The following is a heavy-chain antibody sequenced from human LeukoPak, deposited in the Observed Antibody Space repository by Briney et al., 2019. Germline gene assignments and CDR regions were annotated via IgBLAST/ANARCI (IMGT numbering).Heavy chain of an antibody. CDR2: ISSSSSYI. Sequence: GGSLRLSCAASGFTFSNYDMTWVRQAPGRGLEWVSSISSSSSYIYYADSVKGRFTISRDNAKNSLYLQMNSLRAEDTAVYYCARESRLWAPVDYWGQGTLVTVSS. J-gene: IGHJ4*02. CDR1: GFTFSNYD. CDR3: ARESRLWAPVDY. D-gene: IGHD2-21*01. V-gene: IGHV3-21*01.